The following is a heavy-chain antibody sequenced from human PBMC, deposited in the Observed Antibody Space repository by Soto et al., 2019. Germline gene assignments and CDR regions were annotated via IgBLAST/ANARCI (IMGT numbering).Heavy chain of an antibody. V-gene: IGHV3-33*01. J-gene: IGHJ5*02. CDR1: GFTFSSYG. CDR3: ARDGSGYCSSTSCYGGGWFDP. Sequence: QVQLVESGGGVVHPGRSLRLSCAASGFTFSSYGMHWVRQAPGKGLEWVAVIWYDGSNKYYADSVKGRFTISRDNSKNTLYLQMNSLRAEDTAVYYCARDGSGYCSSTSCYGGGWFDPWGQGTLVTVSS. D-gene: IGHD2-2*01. CDR2: IWYDGSNK.